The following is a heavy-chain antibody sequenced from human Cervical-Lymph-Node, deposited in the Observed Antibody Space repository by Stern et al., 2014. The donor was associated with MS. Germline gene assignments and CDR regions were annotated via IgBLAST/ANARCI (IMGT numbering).Heavy chain of an antibody. CDR3: ASHPGAYGDYGY. CDR2: IIPIFGTA. J-gene: IGHJ4*02. V-gene: IGHV1-69*01. D-gene: IGHD4-17*01. Sequence: VHLAESGAEVKKPGSSVKGSCKASGGTFSSYAISWVRQAPGQGLEGMGGIIPIFGTANYAQKFQGRVTITADESTSTAYMELSSLRSEDTAVYYCASHPGAYGDYGYWGQGTLVTVSS. CDR1: GGTFSSYA.